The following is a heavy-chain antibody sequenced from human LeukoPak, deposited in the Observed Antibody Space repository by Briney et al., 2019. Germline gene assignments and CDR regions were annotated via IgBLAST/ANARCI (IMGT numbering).Heavy chain of an antibody. Sequence: PGGSLRLSCAASDSSFITYAMSWVRHASGKGLEWVSTISVGGDATYYTDSVKGRFTISRDNSKNTLYLQMNSLRAEDTAVYYCAKIRNLGGYDFWSGWGQGTLVTVSS. CDR2: ISVGGDAT. CDR1: DSSFITYA. V-gene: IGHV3-23*01. D-gene: IGHD3-3*01. CDR3: AKIRNLGGYDFWSG. J-gene: IGHJ4*02.